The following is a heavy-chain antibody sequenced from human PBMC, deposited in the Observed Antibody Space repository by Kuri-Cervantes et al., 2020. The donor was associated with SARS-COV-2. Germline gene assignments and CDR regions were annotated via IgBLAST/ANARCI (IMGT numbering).Heavy chain of an antibody. J-gene: IGHJ6*03. CDR1: GGSISSGDYY. CDR2: IYYSGST. CDR3: ARTLASITGTYMDV. V-gene: IGHV4-30-4*08. Sequence: SCTVSGGSISSGDYYWSWIRQPPGKGLEWIGYIYYSGSTYYNPSLKRQVTISVDTSKNQFSLKLSSVTAADTAVYYCARTLASITGTYMDVWGKGTTVTVSS. D-gene: IGHD1-7*01.